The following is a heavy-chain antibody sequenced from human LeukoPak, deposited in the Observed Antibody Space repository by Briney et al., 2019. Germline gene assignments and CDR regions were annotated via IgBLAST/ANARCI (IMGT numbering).Heavy chain of an antibody. V-gene: IGHV6-1*01. CDR1: GDSVSSNSAA. CDR2: TYYRSKWYN. Sequence: SQTLSLTCAISGDSVSSNSAAWNWIRQSPSRGLEWLGRTYYRSKWYNDYAVSVKSQITINPDTSKNQFSLQLNSVTPEDTAVYYCAREALIVVVVAAPYYFDYWGQGTLVTVSS. D-gene: IGHD2-15*01. J-gene: IGHJ4*02. CDR3: AREALIVVVVAAPYYFDY.